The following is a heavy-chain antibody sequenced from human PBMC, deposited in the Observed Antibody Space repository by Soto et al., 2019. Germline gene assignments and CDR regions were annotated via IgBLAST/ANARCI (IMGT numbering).Heavy chain of an antibody. Sequence: EVQLVESGGGLVKPGGSLRLSCAASGFTFSSYSMNWVRQAPGKGLEWVSSISSSSSYIYYADSVKGRFTISRANAQNSLYVHMNSMRADDTAVYYCARDESDAFQHWCQGTLGTVSS. V-gene: IGHV3-21*01. J-gene: IGHJ1*01. CDR2: ISSSSSYI. CDR3: ARDESDAFQH. CDR1: GFTFSSYS.